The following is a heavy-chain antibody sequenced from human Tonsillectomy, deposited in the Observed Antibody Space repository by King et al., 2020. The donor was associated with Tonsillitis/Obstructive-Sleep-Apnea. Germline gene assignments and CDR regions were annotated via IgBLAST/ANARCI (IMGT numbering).Heavy chain of an antibody. J-gene: IGHJ4*02. Sequence: QLVQSGAEVKKPGASVKVSCKASGYTFTNDGISWVRQAPGQGTEWVGWISAYNGHTNYAQKLQGRVTMTTDTSKSPACMELMSLRSDDTAVYYCARDSLRHYFDSSASYTFDYSGQGTLLTLSS. D-gene: IGHD3-22*01. CDR2: ISAYNGHT. CDR1: GYTFTNDG. CDR3: ARDSLRHYFDSSASYTFDY. V-gene: IGHV1-18*01.